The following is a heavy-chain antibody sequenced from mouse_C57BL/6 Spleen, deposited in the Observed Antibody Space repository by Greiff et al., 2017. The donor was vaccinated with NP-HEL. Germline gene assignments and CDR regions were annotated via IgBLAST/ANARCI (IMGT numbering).Heavy chain of an antibody. J-gene: IGHJ1*03. CDR3: TRDGGTRYFDV. D-gene: IGHD4-1*01. V-gene: IGHV1-15*01. Sequence: QGLEWIGAIDPETGGTAYNQKFKGKAILTADKSSSTAYMELRSLTSEDSAVYYCTRDGGTRYFDVWGTGTTVTVSS. CDR2: IDPETGGT.